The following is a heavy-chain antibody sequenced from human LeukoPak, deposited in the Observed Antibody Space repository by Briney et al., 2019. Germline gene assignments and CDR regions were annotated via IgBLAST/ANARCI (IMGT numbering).Heavy chain of an antibody. CDR3: AKLKYSSGYFDY. CDR1: GFTFSSYA. J-gene: IGHJ4*02. Sequence: GGSLRLSCAASGFTFSSYAMRWVRQAPGKGLEWVSAISGSGGSTYYADSVKGRFTISRDNSKNTLYLQMNSLRAEDTAVYYCAKLKYSSGYFDYWGQGTLVTVSS. D-gene: IGHD3-22*01. CDR2: ISGSGGST. V-gene: IGHV3-23*01.